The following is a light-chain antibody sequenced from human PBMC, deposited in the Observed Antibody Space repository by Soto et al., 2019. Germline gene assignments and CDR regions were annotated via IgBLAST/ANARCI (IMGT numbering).Light chain of an antibody. CDR3: QQYNTYSSLT. J-gene: IGKJ4*01. V-gene: IGKV1-5*03. Sequence: DILMTQSPSTLSASVGDTVAITCRASQTISSWVAWYQQKPGRAPKLLIYKASSLESGVPSRFSGSGSGTEFTLNISGLQPDEFASYYCQQYNTYSSLTFGGGTKVDIK. CDR1: QTISSW. CDR2: KAS.